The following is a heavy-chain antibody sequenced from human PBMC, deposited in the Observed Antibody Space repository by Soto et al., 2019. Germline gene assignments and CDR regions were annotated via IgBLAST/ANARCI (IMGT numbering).Heavy chain of an antibody. V-gene: IGHV3-72*01. D-gene: IGHD1-1*01. CDR2: SRSKVYSYTT. Sequence: PGGSLRLSCAASGFTFTDHYMDWVRQAPGKGLEWVGRSRSKVYSYTTEYGAFVKGRFTISRDDSKNTLYLQLNSLRTDDTAVYYCVQTSNAQQSHYYMAVCGNRTTVTVSS. J-gene: IGHJ6*03. CDR1: GFTFTDHY. CDR3: VQTSNAQQSHYYMAV.